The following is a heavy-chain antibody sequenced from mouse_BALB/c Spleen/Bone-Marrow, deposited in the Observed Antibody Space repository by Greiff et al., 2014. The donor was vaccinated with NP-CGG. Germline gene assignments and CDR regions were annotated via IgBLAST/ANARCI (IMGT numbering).Heavy chain of an antibody. V-gene: IGHV5-17*02. CDR1: GFTFSSFG. CDR3: ARSKWGPMDY. D-gene: IGHD1-3*01. J-gene: IGHJ4*01. Sequence: EVKLVESGGGLVQPGGSRKLSCTASGFTFSSFGMHWVRQAPEKGLEWVAYISSGSTTIYYADTVKGRFTISRDNPKNTLFLQMTSLRSEDTAMYYCARSKWGPMDYWGQGTSVTVSS. CDR2: ISSGSTTI.